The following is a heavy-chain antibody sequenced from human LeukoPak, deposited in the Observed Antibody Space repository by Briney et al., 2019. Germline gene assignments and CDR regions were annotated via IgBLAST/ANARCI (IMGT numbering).Heavy chain of an antibody. D-gene: IGHD3-22*01. CDR2: ISYDGSNK. J-gene: IGHJ4*02. Sequence: GGSLGLSCAASGFTFSKYTMSWVRQAPGKGLEWVAVISYDGSNKYYADSVKGRFTISRDNAKNSLYLQMNTLRAEDTAVYYCARPDYYDAIGYYFPMNYWGQGTLVTVSS. CDR1: GFTFSKYT. V-gene: IGHV3-30-3*01. CDR3: ARPDYYDAIGYYFPMNY.